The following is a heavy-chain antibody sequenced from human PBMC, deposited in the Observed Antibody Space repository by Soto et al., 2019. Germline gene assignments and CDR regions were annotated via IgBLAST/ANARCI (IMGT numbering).Heavy chain of an antibody. CDR1: GGSVSSNSYS. CDR3: AGTYYYDSSGPYNWFDP. D-gene: IGHD3-22*01. CDR2: IYSTDKT. V-gene: IGHV4-39*07. J-gene: IGHJ5*02. Sequence: SETLSLTCTVSGGSVSSNSYSWGWIRQSPGKGLEWIATIYSTDKTYYNPSLLSRVTISVDTSKNQFSLKLSSVTAADTAVYYCAGTYYYDSSGPYNWFDPWGEGTLVTV.